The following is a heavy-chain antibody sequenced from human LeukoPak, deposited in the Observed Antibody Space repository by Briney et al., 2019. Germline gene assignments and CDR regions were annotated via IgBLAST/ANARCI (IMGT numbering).Heavy chain of an antibody. CDR3: ATPMRGYAFDM. Sequence: GGSLRLSCAASGFTVSSNYMSWVRQAPGKGLEWVSVIYSGGSTYYADSVKGRFTISRDNSKNTLYLQMNSLRAEDTALYYCATPMRGYAFDMWGQGTMVTVSS. CDR2: IYSGGST. D-gene: IGHD3-22*01. J-gene: IGHJ3*02. V-gene: IGHV3-66*01. CDR1: GFTVSSNY.